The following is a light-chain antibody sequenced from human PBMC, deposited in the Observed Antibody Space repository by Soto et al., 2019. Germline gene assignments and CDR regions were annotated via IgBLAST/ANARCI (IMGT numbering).Light chain of an antibody. Sequence: IVLTQSPATLSLSPGKRATLSCRASQSVSSYLAWYQQKPGQAPRLLIYDASNRATGIPARFSGSGSGTDFTLTISSLEPEDFAVYYCQQRSIWPLTFGGGTKVDIK. CDR3: QQRSIWPLT. CDR1: QSVSSY. V-gene: IGKV3-11*01. CDR2: DAS. J-gene: IGKJ4*01.